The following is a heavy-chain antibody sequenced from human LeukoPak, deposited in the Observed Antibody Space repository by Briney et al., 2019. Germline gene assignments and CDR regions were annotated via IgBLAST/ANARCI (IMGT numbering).Heavy chain of an antibody. J-gene: IGHJ4*02. CDR2: ISGSGGST. V-gene: IGHV3-23*01. Sequence: GGSLRLSCAASGFTFSSYSMNWVRQAPGKGLEWVSAISGSGGSTYYADSVKGRFTISRDNSKNTLYLQMNSLRAEDTAVYYCAKVRGRGVIIASFDYWGQGTLVTVSS. CDR3: AKVRGRGVIIASFDY. CDR1: GFTFSSYS. D-gene: IGHD3-10*01.